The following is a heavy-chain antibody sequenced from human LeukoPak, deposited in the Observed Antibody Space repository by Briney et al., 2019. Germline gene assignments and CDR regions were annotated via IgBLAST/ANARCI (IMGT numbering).Heavy chain of an antibody. V-gene: IGHV3-43*02. J-gene: IGHJ4*02. D-gene: IGHD5-18*01. CDR2: ISGDGGAT. CDR3: AKGGYTYGGRLFDY. Sequence: GGSLRLSCAASGFTFSNAWMNWVRQAPGKGLELASFISGDGGATYYADSAKGRFTISRDNGRKSLYLQMHSLRTEDTALYYCAKGGYTYGGRLFDYWGQGTLVTVSS. CDR1: GFTFSNAW.